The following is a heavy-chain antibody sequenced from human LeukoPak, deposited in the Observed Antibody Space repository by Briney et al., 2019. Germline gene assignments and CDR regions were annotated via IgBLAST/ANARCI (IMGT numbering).Heavy chain of an antibody. V-gene: IGHV4-34*01. CDR1: GGSFSGYY. J-gene: IGHJ6*03. CDR2: INHSGST. Sequence: SETLSLTCAVYGGSFSGYYWSWIRQPPGKGLEWIGEINHSGSTSYNPSLKSRVTISVDTSRNQFSLKLSSVTAADTAVYYCARASYYDFWSGLKYYYYYYMDVWGKGTTVTVSS. D-gene: IGHD3-3*01. CDR3: ARASYYDFWSGLKYYYYYYMDV.